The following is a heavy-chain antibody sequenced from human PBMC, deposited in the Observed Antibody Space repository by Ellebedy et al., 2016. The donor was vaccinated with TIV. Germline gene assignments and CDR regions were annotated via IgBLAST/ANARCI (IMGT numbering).Heavy chain of an antibody. CDR1: GYTFTSYY. CDR3: ARCGGNSNWYFDL. D-gene: IGHD4-23*01. Sequence: ASVKVSXXASGYTFTSYYMHWVRQAPGQGLEWMGIINPSGGSTSYAQKFQGRVTMTRNTSISTAYMELSSLRSDDTAVYYCARCGGNSNWYFDLWGRGTLVTVSS. V-gene: IGHV1-46*01. CDR2: INPSGGST. J-gene: IGHJ2*01.